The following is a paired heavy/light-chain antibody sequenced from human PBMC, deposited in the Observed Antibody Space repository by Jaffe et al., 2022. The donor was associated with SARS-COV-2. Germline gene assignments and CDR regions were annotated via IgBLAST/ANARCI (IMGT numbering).Light chain of an antibody. CDR3: SSYTSSHVV. CDR1: SSDVGGYNY. Sequence: QSALTQPASVSGSPGQSITISCTGTSSDVGGYNYVSWYQQHPGKAPKLMIYEVSNRPSGVPDRFSGSKSGNTASLTISGLQAEDEADYYCSSYTSSHVVFGGGTKLTVL. V-gene: IGLV2-14*01. CDR2: EVS. J-gene: IGLJ2*01.
Heavy chain of an antibody. J-gene: IGHJ6*02. CDR1: GYTFTGYY. CDR2: INPNSGGT. Sequence: QVQLVQSGAEVKKPGASVKVSCKASGYTFTGYYMHWVRQAPGQGLEWMGWINPNSGGTNYAQKFQGRVTMTRDTSISTAYMELSRLRSDDTAVYYCARGGLRYCSSTSCYAESPGDYYYYGMDVWGQGTTVTVSS. CDR3: ARGGLRYCSSTSCYAESPGDYYYYGMDV. D-gene: IGHD2-2*01. V-gene: IGHV1-2*02.